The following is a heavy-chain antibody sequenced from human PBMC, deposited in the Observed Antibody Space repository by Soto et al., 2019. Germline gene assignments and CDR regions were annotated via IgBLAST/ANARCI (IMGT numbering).Heavy chain of an antibody. CDR3: AREKEDEGSSSLRVYYGMDA. J-gene: IGHJ6*02. Sequence: GGSLRLSCAASGFTLSTYRMTWVRQAPGKGLEWVSSISSSSYYIHYADSVKGRFTISGDSAKNSVYLQLNSLRAEDTAVYYCAREKEDEGSSSLRVYYGMDAWGQGTTVTVSS. V-gene: IGHV3-21*01. CDR1: GFTLSTYR. D-gene: IGHD6-6*01. CDR2: ISSSSYYI.